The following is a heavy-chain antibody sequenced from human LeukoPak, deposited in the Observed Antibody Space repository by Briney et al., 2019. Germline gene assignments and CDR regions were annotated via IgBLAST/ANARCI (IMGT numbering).Heavy chain of an antibody. Sequence: PGGSLRLSCAASGFTFTNYALSWVRQAPGKGLEWVSVINDSGGSIYYADSVKGRFAISRDNSKSTLYLQMNSLRAEDTAVYYCAKHSCYDFYCGTDVWGQGTTVTVSS. J-gene: IGHJ6*02. CDR1: GFTFTNYA. D-gene: IGHD3-3*01. V-gene: IGHV3-23*01. CDR2: INDSGGSI. CDR3: AKHSCYDFYCGTDV.